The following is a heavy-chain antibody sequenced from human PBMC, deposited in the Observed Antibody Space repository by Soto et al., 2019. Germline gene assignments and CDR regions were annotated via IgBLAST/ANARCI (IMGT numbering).Heavy chain of an antibody. CDR1: GGSISSSSYY. J-gene: IGHJ4*02. CDR3: ARLSVGGGTGVFDY. Sequence: QLQLQESGPGLVKPSETLSLTCTVSGGSISSSSYYWGWIRQPPGKGLEWIGSIYYSGSTYYNPSLKSRVTISLDTSKNQFSLKLSSVTAADTAVYYCARLSVGGGTGVFDYWGQGTLVTVSS. D-gene: IGHD3-16*01. CDR2: IYYSGST. V-gene: IGHV4-39*01.